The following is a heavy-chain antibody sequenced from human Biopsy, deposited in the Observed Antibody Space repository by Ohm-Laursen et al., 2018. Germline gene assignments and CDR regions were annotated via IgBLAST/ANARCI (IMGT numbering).Heavy chain of an antibody. CDR2: INGSGGST. D-gene: IGHD3-3*01. Sequence: SLRPSCSASGFTFSSHAMSWVRQAPGKGPECVSVINGSGGSTYYADPVKGRFAISRDNSRNTLYLQMNSLRADDTAMYYCARDLYDFCGGCPFDPWGQGTLVTVSP. CDR3: ARDLYDFCGGCPFDP. J-gene: IGHJ5*02. V-gene: IGHV3-23*01. CDR1: GFTFSSHA.